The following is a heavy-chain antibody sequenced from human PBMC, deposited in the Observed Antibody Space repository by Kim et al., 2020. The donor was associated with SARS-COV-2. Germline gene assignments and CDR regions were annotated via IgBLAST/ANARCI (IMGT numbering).Heavy chain of an antibody. D-gene: IGHD6-13*01. CDR1: GGSFSGYY. CDR2: INHSGST. CDR3: ARVNRSSWYRHFQH. Sequence: SETLSLTCAVYGGSFSGYYWSWIRQPPGKGLEWIGEINHSGSTNYNPSLKSRVTISVDTSKNQFSLKLSSVTAADTAVYYCARVNRSSWYRHFQHWGQGTLVTVSS. V-gene: IGHV4-34*01. J-gene: IGHJ1*01.